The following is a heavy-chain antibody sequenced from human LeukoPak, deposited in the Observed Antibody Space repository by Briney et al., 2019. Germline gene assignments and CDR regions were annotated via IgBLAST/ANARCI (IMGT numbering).Heavy chain of an antibody. CDR3: ARDGGLWFGGDYYYYMDV. D-gene: IGHD3-10*01. CDR2: IIPIFGTV. CDR1: GGTFSSYA. V-gene: IGHV1-69*05. J-gene: IGHJ6*03. Sequence: SVKVSCKASGGTFSSYAISWVRQAPGQGLEWMGRIIPIFGTVNYAQKFQGRVTITTDESTSTAYMELSSLRSEDTAVYYCARDGGLWFGGDYYYYMDVWGKGTTVTVSS.